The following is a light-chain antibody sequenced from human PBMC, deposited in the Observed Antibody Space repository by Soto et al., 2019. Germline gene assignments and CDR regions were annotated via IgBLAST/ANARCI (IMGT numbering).Light chain of an antibody. V-gene: IGKV1-27*01. Sequence: DIQLTQSPSSLSASVGDRVTITCRASQSISSYLNWYQQKPGKAPKLLIYGASTLQSGVPSRFSGSGSGTDFTLTISSLQPEDVATYYCQQYGSSLTVGGGTKVDIK. CDR3: QQYGSSLT. CDR1: QSISSY. CDR2: GAS. J-gene: IGKJ4*01.